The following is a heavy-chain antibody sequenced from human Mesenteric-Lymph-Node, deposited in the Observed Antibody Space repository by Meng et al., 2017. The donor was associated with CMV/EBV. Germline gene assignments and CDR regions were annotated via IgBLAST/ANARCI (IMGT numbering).Heavy chain of an antibody. CDR3: ARDRNGCYDFWSGYLRSGMDV. Sequence: GESLKISCAASGFTFSSYWMSWVRQAPGKGLEWVANIKQDGSEKYYVDSVKGRFTISRDNAKNSLYLQMNSLRAEDTAVYYCARDRNGCYDFWSGYLRSGMDVWGQGTTVTVSS. CDR2: IKQDGSEK. D-gene: IGHD3-3*01. V-gene: IGHV3-7*01. J-gene: IGHJ6*02. CDR1: GFTFSSYW.